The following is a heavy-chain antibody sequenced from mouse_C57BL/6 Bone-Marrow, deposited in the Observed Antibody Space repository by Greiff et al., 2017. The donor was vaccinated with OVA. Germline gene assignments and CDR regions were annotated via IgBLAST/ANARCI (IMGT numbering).Heavy chain of an antibody. J-gene: IGHJ4*01. CDR3: ARWGKGDAMDY. V-gene: IGHV1-81*01. Sequence: VQLQESGAELARPGASVKLSCKASGYTFTSYGISWVKQRTGQGLEWIGEIYPRSGNTYYNEKFKGKATLTADKSSSTAYMELRRLTSEDSAVYFCARWGKGDAMDYWGQGTSVTVSS. D-gene: IGHD1-3*01. CDR2: IYPRSGNT. CDR1: GYTFTSYG.